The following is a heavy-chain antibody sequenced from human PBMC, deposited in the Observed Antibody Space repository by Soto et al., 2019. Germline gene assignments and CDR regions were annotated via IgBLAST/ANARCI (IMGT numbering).Heavy chain of an antibody. Sequence: SETLSLTCTVSGHSLSSGGYYWSWMRQHPGKGLEWVGYIYFTGSTLYNPSLKSRLAMSLDTSKNQFSLKLGSVTAADTAIYYCARDWGSSGWPNWGPGTLVTVSS. CDR3: ARDWGSSGWPN. V-gene: IGHV4-31*03. J-gene: IGHJ4*02. CDR1: GHSLSSGGYY. D-gene: IGHD6-19*01. CDR2: IYFTGST.